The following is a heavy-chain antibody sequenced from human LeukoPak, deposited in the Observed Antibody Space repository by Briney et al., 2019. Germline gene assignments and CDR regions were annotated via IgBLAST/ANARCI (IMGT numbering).Heavy chain of an antibody. Sequence: KPSETLSLTCAVYGGSFSGYYWSWIRQPPGKGLEWIGRISTSGNTNYNPSLKSRVAMSVDTSKNQFSLKLSSVTAADTAVYYCARGVYYDVWSGYYSGAFDIWGQGTMVTVSS. CDR2: ISTSGNT. CDR3: ARGVYYDVWSGYYSGAFDI. D-gene: IGHD3-3*01. CDR1: GGSFSGYY. V-gene: IGHV4-59*10. J-gene: IGHJ3*02.